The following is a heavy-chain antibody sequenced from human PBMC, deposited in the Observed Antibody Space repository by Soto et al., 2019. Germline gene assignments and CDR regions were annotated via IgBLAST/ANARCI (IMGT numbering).Heavy chain of an antibody. J-gene: IGHJ3*02. Sequence: GGSQRLSSTASGFNFRGYAMSWVRQPPGKGPEWVSTISGSDDNTYYAHSVKGRFTISRDNSKNTLYLQMNSLRAEDTAVYYCARDRISGFWSSWSFDIWGQGTMVTVSS. CDR2: ISGSDDNT. CDR1: GFNFRGYA. CDR3: ARDRISGFWSSWSFDI. D-gene: IGHD6-13*01. V-gene: IGHV3-23*01.